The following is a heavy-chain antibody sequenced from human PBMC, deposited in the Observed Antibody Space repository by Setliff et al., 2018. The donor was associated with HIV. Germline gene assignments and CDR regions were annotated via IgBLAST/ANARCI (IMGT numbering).Heavy chain of an antibody. J-gene: IGHJ6*02. CDR3: ARENGRTNYYYYYGMDV. CDR2: MHNSGST. CDR1: GDSISSSAYY. V-gene: IGHV4-39*07. Sequence: ASETLSLTCTVSGDSISSSAYYWGWIRQPPGKGLEWIGSMHNSGSTYYNPSVKSRVTISVDTTKNQFSLKLSSVTAADTAVYYCARENGRTNYYYYYGMDVWGQGTTVTVSS.